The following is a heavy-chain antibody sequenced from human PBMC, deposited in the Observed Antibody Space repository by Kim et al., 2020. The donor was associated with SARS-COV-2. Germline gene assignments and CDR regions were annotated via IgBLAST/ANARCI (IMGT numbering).Heavy chain of an antibody. V-gene: IGHV4-59*01. CDR1: GGSISSYY. CDR2: IYYSGST. Sequence: SETLSLTCTVSGGSISSYYWSWIRQPPGKGLEWIGYIYYSGSTNYNPSLKSRVTISVDTSKNQFSLKLSSVTAADTAVYYCARLSSVWYYFDYWGQGTLV. D-gene: IGHD6-19*01. J-gene: IGHJ4*02. CDR3: ARLSSVWYYFDY.